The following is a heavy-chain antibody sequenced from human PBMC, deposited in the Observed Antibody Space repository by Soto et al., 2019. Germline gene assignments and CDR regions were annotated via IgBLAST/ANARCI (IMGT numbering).Heavy chain of an antibody. J-gene: IGHJ3*02. CDR2: IYPGDSDT. CDR3: ARGGYRVNSKDTFYI. D-gene: IGHD6-25*01. CDR1: GYTFTTYC. Sequence: GESLKISCNGSGYTFTTYCIGLVLQMPGKGLEWMGIIYPGDSDTRYSPSFQGQVTISADKSISTAYLQWSSLKASDTAMYYCARGGYRVNSKDTFYIWGPGTMVTVSS. V-gene: IGHV5-51*01.